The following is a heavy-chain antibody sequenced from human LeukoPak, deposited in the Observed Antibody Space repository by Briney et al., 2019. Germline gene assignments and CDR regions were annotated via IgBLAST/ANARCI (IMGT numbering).Heavy chain of an antibody. CDR1: GYTFTGYY. V-gene: IGHV1-2*06. D-gene: IGHD2-2*01. Sequence: ASVKVSCKASGYTFTGYYMHWVRQAPGQGLEWTGRINPNSGGTNYAQKFQGRVTMTRDTSISTAYMELSRLRSDDTAVYYCARVSRIVVVPAASNAFDIWGQGTMVTVSS. J-gene: IGHJ3*02. CDR3: ARVSRIVVVPAASNAFDI. CDR2: INPNSGGT.